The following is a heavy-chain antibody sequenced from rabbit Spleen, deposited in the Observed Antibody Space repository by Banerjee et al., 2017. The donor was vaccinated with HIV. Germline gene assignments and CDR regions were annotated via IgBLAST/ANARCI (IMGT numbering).Heavy chain of an antibody. CDR3: ARYYIFYGMDL. V-gene: IGHV1S7*01. J-gene: IGHJ6*01. CDR1: GFDFSSYY. CDR2: IYTGRGGT. Sequence: HLKESGGGLVQPGGSLKLSCKASGFDFSSYYMSWVRQAPGKGLEWIGAIYTGRGGTDYANWVNGRFTISSDNAQYTVDLQMNSLTAADTATYFCARYYIFYGMDLWGPGTLVTVS. D-gene: IGHD4-1*01.